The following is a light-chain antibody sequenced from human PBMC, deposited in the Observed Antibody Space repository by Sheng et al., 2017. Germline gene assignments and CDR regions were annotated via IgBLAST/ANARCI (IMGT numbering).Light chain of an antibody. CDR2: YDD. V-gene: IGLV1-36*01. J-gene: IGLJ3*02. CDR1: TANVGRNA. Sequence: QSVLTQPPSVSGAPRQRVTISCSGSTANVGRNAVYWYQHLPGKAPKVVIHYDDLLPSGVSDRFSGSKSGTSAYLAISGLQSDDEADYYCAAWDDSLNGRVFGGGTRLTVL. CDR3: AAWDDSLNGRV.